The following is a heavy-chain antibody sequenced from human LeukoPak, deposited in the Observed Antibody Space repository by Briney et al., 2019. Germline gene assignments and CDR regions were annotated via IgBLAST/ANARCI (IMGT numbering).Heavy chain of an antibody. J-gene: IGHJ4*02. V-gene: IGHV3-23*01. Sequence: GGSLRLSCAASGFIFSNYVMSWVRQAPGKGLEWVSSINYDGAYTNYADSVKGRFTISRDNSKNTLYMQINSLRAEDTAIYYCAKWGVDKGEWRHYVDYWGQGRLVIVSS. CDR1: GFIFSNYV. D-gene: IGHD3-16*01. CDR2: INYDGAYT. CDR3: AKWGVDKGEWRHYVDY.